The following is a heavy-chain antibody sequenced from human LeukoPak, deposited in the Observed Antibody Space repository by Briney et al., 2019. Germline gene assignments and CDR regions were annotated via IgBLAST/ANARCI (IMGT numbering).Heavy chain of an antibody. CDR2: IFSGGTT. J-gene: IGHJ6*02. V-gene: IGHV3-53*01. Sequence: GGSLRLSCAASGFTVSSNYMSWVRQAPGKGLEWVSVIFSGGTTYYADSVKGRFTISRDNSKNMLYLQMNSLRAEDTAVYYCAREGNYYDMDVWGQGTTVTVSS. CDR3: AREGNYYDMDV. CDR1: GFTVSSNY.